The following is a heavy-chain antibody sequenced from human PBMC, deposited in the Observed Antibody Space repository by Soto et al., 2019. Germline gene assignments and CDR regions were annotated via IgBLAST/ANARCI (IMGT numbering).Heavy chain of an antibody. CDR2: IIPMSGTP. CDR3: ARAGGSSSALAPFDY. J-gene: IGHJ4*02. CDR1: GGTFSNYA. V-gene: IGHV1-69*13. Sequence: SVKVSCKASGGTFSNYAFNWVRQAPGQGLEWMGGIIPMSGTPNYAQKFQGRVTITADESTSTAYMELNSLRAEDTAVYYCARAGGSSSALAPFDYWGQGTLVTVSS. D-gene: IGHD6-6*01.